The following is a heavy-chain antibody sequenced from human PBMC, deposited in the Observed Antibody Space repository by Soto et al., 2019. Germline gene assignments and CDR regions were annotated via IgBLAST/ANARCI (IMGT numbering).Heavy chain of an antibody. Sequence: PSETLSLTCTVSGGSISSYYWSWIRQPPGKGLEWIGYIYYSGGTNYNPSLKSRVTISVDTSKNQFSLKLSSVTAADTAVYYCARYGLGSSSWYGGYYYGMDVWGQGTTVTVSS. CDR3: ARYGLGSSSWYGGYYYGMDV. CDR2: IYYSGGT. CDR1: GGSISSYY. D-gene: IGHD6-13*01. J-gene: IGHJ6*02. V-gene: IGHV4-59*01.